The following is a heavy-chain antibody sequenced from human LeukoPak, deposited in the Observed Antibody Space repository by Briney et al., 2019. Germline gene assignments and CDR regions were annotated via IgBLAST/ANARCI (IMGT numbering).Heavy chain of an antibody. D-gene: IGHD6-13*01. Sequence: GGSLRPPGAPPEFPLATIARSWFGRLPGRGRRGSPAISGSGGSTYYADSVKGRFTISRDNSKNTLYLQMNSLRAEDTAVYYCASKDSSADWGYFDYWGQGTLVTVSS. CDR1: EFPLATIA. CDR2: ISGSGGST. CDR3: ASKDSSADWGYFDY. J-gene: IGHJ4*02. V-gene: IGHV3-23*01.